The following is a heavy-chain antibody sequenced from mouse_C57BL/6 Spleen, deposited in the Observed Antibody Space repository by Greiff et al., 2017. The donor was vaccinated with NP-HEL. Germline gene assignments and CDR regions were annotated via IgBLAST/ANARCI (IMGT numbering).Heavy chain of an antibody. J-gene: IGHJ4*01. CDR2: IDPENGDT. Sequence: VQLKESGAELVRPGASVKLSCTASGFNIKDDYMHWVKQRPEQGLEWIGWIDPENGDTEDASKFQGKATITADTSSNTAYLQLSSLTSEDTAVYYCTIYAMDYWGQGTSVTVSS. CDR1: GFNIKDDY. CDR3: TIYAMDY. V-gene: IGHV14-4*01.